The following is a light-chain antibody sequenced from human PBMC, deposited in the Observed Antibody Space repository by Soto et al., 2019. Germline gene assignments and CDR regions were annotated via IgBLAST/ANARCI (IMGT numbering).Light chain of an antibody. J-gene: IGKJ1*01. Sequence: EIVLTQSPGTLSLSPGERATLSCRASQSVSSSHLAWYQQKPGQAPRLLIYVASTRATGIPERFSGGGSGTDFTLTISRLEPEDLAVYYCHQYGSSPRTFGQGTKVEIK. CDR3: HQYGSSPRT. V-gene: IGKV3-20*01. CDR1: QSVSSSH. CDR2: VAS.